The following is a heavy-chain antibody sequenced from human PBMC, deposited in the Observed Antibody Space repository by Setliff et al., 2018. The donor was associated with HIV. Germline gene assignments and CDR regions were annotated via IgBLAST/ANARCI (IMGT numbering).Heavy chain of an antibody. V-gene: IGHV3-23*01. J-gene: IGHJ3*02. D-gene: IGHD3-10*01. CDR2: VGAVGSPT. Sequence: GESLKISCAASGFTFSNYAMGWVRQGPGKGLEWVSTVGAVGSPTHYAESVRGRFTISKDNSKSMLSLQMNSLREEDTAVYFCAKVFAFGIDGFDIWGQGTMVTVSS. CDR3: AKVFAFGIDGFDI. CDR1: GFTFSNYA.